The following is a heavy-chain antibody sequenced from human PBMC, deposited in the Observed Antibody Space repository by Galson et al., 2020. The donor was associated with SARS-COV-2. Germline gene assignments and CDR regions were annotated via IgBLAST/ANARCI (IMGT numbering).Heavy chain of an antibody. CDR3: ARRYGSGVFDAFDI. CDR2: ISGSGGTT. CDR1: GFTLSSYA. Sequence: GESLKISCAASGFTLSSYAMSWVRQAPGKGLEWLSISGSGGTTSYADPVIGRFIISRDNSKNTLYLQMNSLRAEDTAVYYCARRYGSGVFDAFDIWGQGTMVTVSS. D-gene: IGHD3-10*01. J-gene: IGHJ3*02. V-gene: IGHV3-23*01.